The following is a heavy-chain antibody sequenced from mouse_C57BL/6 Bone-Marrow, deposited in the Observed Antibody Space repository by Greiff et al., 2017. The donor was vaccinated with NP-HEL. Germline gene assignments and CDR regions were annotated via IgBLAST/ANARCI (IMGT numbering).Heavy chain of an antibody. D-gene: IGHD2-3*01. CDR3: ARVYDLYYAMDY. J-gene: IGHJ4*01. CDR1: GYSFTSYY. CDR2: IYPGSGNT. V-gene: IGHV1-66*01. Sequence: VQLQQSGPELVKPGASVKISCKASGYSFTSYYIHWVKQRPGQGLEWIGWIYPGSGNTKYNEKFKGKATLTADTSSSTAYMQLSSLTSEDSAVYYCARVYDLYYAMDYWGQGTSVTVSS.